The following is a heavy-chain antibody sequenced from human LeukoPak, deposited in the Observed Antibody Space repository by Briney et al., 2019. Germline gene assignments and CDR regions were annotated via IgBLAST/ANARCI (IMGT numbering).Heavy chain of an antibody. J-gene: IGHJ4*02. V-gene: IGHV4-59*08. CDR2: MYYSGST. CDR3: ARQIAWGVGRFDY. CDR1: GGSIHTYF. D-gene: IGHD3-10*01. Sequence: SETLSLTYAVSGGSIHTYFWSWIRQPPGKGLEWIGYMYYSGSTNYNPSLKSRATISMDTSKNQFSLKLNSVTAADTAVYYCARQIAWGVGRFDYWGQGTLATVSA.